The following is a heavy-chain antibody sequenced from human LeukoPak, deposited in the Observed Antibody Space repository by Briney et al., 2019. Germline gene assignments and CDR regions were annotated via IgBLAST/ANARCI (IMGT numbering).Heavy chain of an antibody. CDR2: ISWNSGSI. CDR3: AKDIYHRGQWLAAGYDY. J-gene: IGHJ4*02. CDR1: GGSISSYY. D-gene: IGHD6-19*01. Sequence: LSLTCTVSGGSISSYYWSWIRQPPGKGLEWVSGISWNSGSIGYADSVKGRFTISRDNAKNSLYLQMNSLRAEDTALYYCAKDIYHRGQWLAAGYDYWGQGTLVTVSS. V-gene: IGHV3-9*01.